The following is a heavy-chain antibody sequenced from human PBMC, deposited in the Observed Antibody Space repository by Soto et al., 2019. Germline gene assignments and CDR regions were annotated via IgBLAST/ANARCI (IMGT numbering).Heavy chain of an antibody. CDR2: IHYSGST. CDR3: ARASLLEQLGD. J-gene: IGHJ4*02. V-gene: IGHV4-30-4*01. D-gene: IGHD6-13*01. Sequence: QVQLQESGPGLVKPSQTVSLTCTVSGGSVGSGDYYWSWIRQPPGNGLEWIGHIHYSGSTYYTPPCESRVTRALDAPKSQFSLTLRSVTAADTAVYYCARASLLEQLGDWGQGTQVTVSS. CDR1: GGSVGSGDYY.